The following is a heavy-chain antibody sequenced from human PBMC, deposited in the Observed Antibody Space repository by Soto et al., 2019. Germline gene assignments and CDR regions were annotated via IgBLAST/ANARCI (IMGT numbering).Heavy chain of an antibody. CDR1: GFTFDDYA. Sequence: GGSLRLSCAASGFTFDDYAMHWVRQAPGKGLEWVSGISWNSGSIGYADSVKGRFTISRDNAKNSLYLQMNSLRAEDTALYYCAKDQVVVVAAKVYYYYYMDVWGKGTTVTVSS. CDR3: AKDQVVVVAAKVYYYYYMDV. V-gene: IGHV3-9*01. J-gene: IGHJ6*03. CDR2: ISWNSGSI. D-gene: IGHD2-15*01.